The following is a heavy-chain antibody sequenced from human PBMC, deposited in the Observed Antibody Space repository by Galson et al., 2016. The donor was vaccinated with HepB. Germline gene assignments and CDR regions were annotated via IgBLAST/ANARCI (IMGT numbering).Heavy chain of an antibody. CDR2: IYDSGST. D-gene: IGHD3-10*01. V-gene: IGHV4-31*03. Sequence: TLSLTCTVSGGSISSGGHYWSWVRQHPGKGLEWTGYIYDSGSTYYNPSLKSRVTISGETSRNQFSLRLSSVTAADTAVDYCARGGGGSGSPFDFWGQGTLVTVSS. J-gene: IGHJ4*02. CDR3: ARGGGGSGSPFDF. CDR1: GGSISSGGHY.